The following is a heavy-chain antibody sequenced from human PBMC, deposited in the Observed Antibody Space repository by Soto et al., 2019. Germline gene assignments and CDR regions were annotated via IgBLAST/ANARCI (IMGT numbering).Heavy chain of an antibody. CDR2: IYHSGST. Sequence: QVQLQESGPGLVKPSGTLSLTCAVSGGSISSSNWWSWVRQPPGKGLEWIGEIYHSGSTNYNPSLKSRVNISVEKSKNQFSLKLSSVTAADTPVYSCAIRTTVTTRLGYWGQGTLVTVSS. CDR1: GGSISSSNW. CDR3: AIRTTVTTRLGY. V-gene: IGHV4-4*02. J-gene: IGHJ4*02. D-gene: IGHD4-17*01.